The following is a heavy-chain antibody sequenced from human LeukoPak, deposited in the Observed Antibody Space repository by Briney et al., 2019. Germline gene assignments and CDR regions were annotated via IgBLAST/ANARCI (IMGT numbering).Heavy chain of an antibody. CDR2: IYYSGST. CDR3: ASRTPYYYDSSGPTFDY. J-gene: IGHJ4*02. V-gene: IGHV4-31*03. D-gene: IGHD3-22*01. CDR1: GGSISSGGYY. Sequence: TLSLTCTVSGGSISSGGYYWSWIRQHPGKGLEWIGYIYYSGSTYYNPSLKSRVIISVDTSKNQFPLKLSSVTAADTAVYYCASRTPYYYDSSGPTFDYWGQGTLVTVSS.